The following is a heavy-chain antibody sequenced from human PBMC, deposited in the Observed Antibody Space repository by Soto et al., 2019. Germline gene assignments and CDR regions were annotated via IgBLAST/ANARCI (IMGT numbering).Heavy chain of an antibody. V-gene: IGHV1-69*13. CDR2: IIPIFGTA. CDR1: GGTFSSYA. Sequence: GASVKVSCKASGGTFSSYAISWVRQAPGQGLEWMGGIIPIFGTANYAQKFQGRVTITADESTSTAYMELSSLRSEDTAVYYCARETITMVRGVPNWFDPWGQGTLVTVSS. CDR3: ARETITMVRGVPNWFDP. D-gene: IGHD3-10*01. J-gene: IGHJ5*02.